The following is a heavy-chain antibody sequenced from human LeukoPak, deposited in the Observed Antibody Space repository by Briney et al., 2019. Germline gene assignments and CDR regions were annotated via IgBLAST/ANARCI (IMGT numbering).Heavy chain of an antibody. Sequence: GGSLRLSCAASGFTFSSYTMSWVRQAPGKGLEWVPTITTSDGNTYYADSVKGRFTVSRDNSKNTLFLQMNSLRAEDTAVYYCAKDGGLWVSAHWGDSWGRGTLVTVSS. J-gene: IGHJ4*02. CDR3: AKDGGLWVSAHWGDS. CDR2: ITTSDGNT. CDR1: GFTFSSYT. V-gene: IGHV3-23*01. D-gene: IGHD7-27*01.